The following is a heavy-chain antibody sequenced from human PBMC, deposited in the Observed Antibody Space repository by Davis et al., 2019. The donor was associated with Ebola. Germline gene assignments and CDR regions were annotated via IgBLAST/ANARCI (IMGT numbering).Heavy chain of an antibody. V-gene: IGHV3-7*03. CDR3: ARTGYLDC. D-gene: IGHD6-13*01. Sequence: PGGSLRLSCAASGFTFSTYWMSWVRQAPGKGLEWVANINEDGSEKYYVDSVKGRFTISRDNAKNSVYLQMNSLRAEDTAVYYCARTGYLDCWGQGTLVTVSS. CDR2: INEDGSEK. J-gene: IGHJ4*02. CDR1: GFTFSTYW.